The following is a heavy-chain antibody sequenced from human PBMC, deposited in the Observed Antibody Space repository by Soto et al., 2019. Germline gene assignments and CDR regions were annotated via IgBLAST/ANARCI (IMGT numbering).Heavy chain of an antibody. J-gene: IGHJ6*02. CDR2: ISAYNGNT. CDR1: GYTFTNFG. D-gene: IGHD3-9*01. Sequence: ASVKVSCKASGYTFTNFGISWVRQAPGQGLEWMGWISAYNGNTNYAQKLQGRVTMTTDTSTSTAYMELRSLRSDDTAVYYCARTETPLDYDILTGLPDYYYYGMDVWGQGTTVTVSS. V-gene: IGHV1-18*01. CDR3: ARTETPLDYDILTGLPDYYYYGMDV.